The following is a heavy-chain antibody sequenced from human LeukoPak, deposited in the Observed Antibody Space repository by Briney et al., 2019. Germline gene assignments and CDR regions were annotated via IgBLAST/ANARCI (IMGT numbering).Heavy chain of an antibody. Sequence: ASVKVSCKASGYTFTGYYMHWVRQAPGQGLEWMGWINPNSGGTNYAQKFQGRVTMTRDTSISTAYLQWSSLKASDTAMYYCARPRRVAVAGDYFDYWGQGTLVTVSS. CDR3: ARPRRVAVAGDYFDY. J-gene: IGHJ4*02. V-gene: IGHV1-2*02. CDR2: INPNSGGT. CDR1: GYTFTGYY. D-gene: IGHD6-19*01.